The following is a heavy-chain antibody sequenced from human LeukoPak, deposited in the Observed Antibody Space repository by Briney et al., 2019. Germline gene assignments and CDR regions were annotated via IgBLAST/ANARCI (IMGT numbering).Heavy chain of an antibody. J-gene: IGHJ4*02. CDR3: QYSSPSQSTPEDY. CDR2: INTNTGNP. CDR1: GYTFTSYA. D-gene: IGHD6-6*01. Sequence: ASVKVSCKASGYTFTSYAMNWVRQAPGQGLEWMGWINTNTGNPTYAQGFTGRFVFSLDTSVSTAYLQISSLKAEDTAAYYCQYSSPSQSTPEDYWGQGALVTVSS. V-gene: IGHV7-4-1*02.